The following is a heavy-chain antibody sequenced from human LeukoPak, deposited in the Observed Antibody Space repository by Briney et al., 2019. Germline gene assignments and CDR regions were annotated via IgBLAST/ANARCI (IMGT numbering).Heavy chain of an antibody. CDR3: ARDFWTVANTYYFGY. Sequence: PGGSLRLSCAASGFAFSSYSMNWVRQAPGKGLEWVSSISSSRSYIYYADSVKGRFTISRDNAKNSLYLQMSSLRAEDTAVYYCARDFWTVANTYYFGYWGQGTLVTVSS. CDR1: GFAFSSYS. V-gene: IGHV3-21*04. D-gene: IGHD3/OR15-3a*01. CDR2: ISSSRSYI. J-gene: IGHJ4*02.